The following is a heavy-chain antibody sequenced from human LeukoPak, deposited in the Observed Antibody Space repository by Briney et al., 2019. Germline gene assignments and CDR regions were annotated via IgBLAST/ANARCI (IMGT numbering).Heavy chain of an antibody. CDR3: AKHLWSKYYFDY. J-gene: IGHJ4*02. V-gene: IGHV3-23*01. Sequence: GGSLRLSCAASGFTFGSYAMGWVRQAPGKGLEWVSTIGSTGTGTFYADSVKGRFTISRDNSKNTLYLQMNSLRAEDTAVYFCAKHLWSKYYFDYWGQGNLVIVSS. CDR2: IGSTGTGT. D-gene: IGHD3-10*01. CDR1: GFTFGSYA.